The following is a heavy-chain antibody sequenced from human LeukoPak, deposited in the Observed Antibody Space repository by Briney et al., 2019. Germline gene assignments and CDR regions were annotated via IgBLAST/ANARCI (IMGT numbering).Heavy chain of an antibody. D-gene: IGHD6-13*01. CDR3: ARGPYSSSWSYYYYYMDV. J-gene: IGHJ6*03. CDR2: INQSGST. CDR1: GGSFSGYC. V-gene: IGHV4-34*01. Sequence: SETLSLTCAVYGGSFSGYCWSWIRQPPGKGLEWIEDINQSGSTSYNPSLKSRVTISVDTSKNRFSLRVRSVTAADTAVYYCARGPYSSSWSYYYYYMDVWGKGTTVTVSS.